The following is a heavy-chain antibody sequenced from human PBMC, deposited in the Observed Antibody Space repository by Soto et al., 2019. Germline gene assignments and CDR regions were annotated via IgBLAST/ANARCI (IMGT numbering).Heavy chain of an antibody. V-gene: IGHV2-26*01. CDR1: GFSLSTSSMG. J-gene: IGHJ5*02. Sequence: QVTLKESGPVLVNPTETVTLTCTVSGFSLSTSSMGVSWIRQPPGQALEWLAHIFSSDENSYTTSLNSRLTTSKDTSKSQGVLTMTNMDPVDTATYYCARILAVAGYNWCDPWGEGTLDTVTS. D-gene: IGHD6-19*01. CDR3: ARILAVAGYNWCDP. CDR2: IFSSDEN.